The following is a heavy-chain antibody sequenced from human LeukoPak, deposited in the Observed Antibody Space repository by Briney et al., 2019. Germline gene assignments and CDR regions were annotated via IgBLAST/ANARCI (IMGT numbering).Heavy chain of an antibody. J-gene: IGHJ6*03. CDR2: MNPNSGNT. CDR3: AREFLVRYFDWSEDGYYYMDV. CDR1: GYTFTSYG. Sequence: GASVKVSCKASGYTFTSYGISWVRQAPGQGLEWMGWMNPNSGNTGYAQKFQGRVTMTRNTSISTAYMELSSLRSEDTAVYYCAREFLVRYFDWSEDGYYYMDVWGKGTTVTISS. D-gene: IGHD3-9*01. V-gene: IGHV1-8*02.